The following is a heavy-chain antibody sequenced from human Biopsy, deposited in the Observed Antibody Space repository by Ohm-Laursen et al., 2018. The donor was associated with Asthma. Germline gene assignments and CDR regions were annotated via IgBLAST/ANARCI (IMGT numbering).Heavy chain of an antibody. D-gene: IGHD3-9*01. V-gene: IGHV1-3*04. Sequence: ASVKVSCKASGYNFISFAIHWVRQAPGQRLEWMGWVNTGNGDTKYSQKFQGGVTITRDTSASAAYMELRSLRSEDTATYYCARTYYDFLTGQVKDVFGVWGQGTMVTVSS. CDR2: VNTGNGDT. CDR1: GYNFISFA. J-gene: IGHJ3*01. CDR3: ARTYYDFLTGQVKDVFGV.